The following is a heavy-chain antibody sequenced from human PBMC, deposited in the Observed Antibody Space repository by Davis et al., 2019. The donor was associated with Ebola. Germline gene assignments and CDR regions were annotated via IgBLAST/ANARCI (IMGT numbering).Heavy chain of an antibody. CDR1: GFTFSHYD. Sequence: GESLKISCAASGFTFSHYDMSWVRQVPGKGLEWVSTISATEVHTYYSDSVKGRFTISRDNSKNTLYLQMNSLRAEDTATYYCARYCHYPDCSYFDCWGQGTVVAVSS. D-gene: IGHD2-15*01. CDR2: ISATEVHT. CDR3: ARYCHYPDCSYFDC. J-gene: IGHJ4*02. V-gene: IGHV3-23*01.